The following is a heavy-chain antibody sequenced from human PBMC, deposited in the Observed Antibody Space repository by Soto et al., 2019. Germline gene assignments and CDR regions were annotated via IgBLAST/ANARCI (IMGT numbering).Heavy chain of an antibody. Sequence: GASVKVSCKASGGIFSSYAISWVRQAPGQGLEWMGGIIPIFGTANYAQKFQGRVTITADESTSTAYMELSSLRSEDTAVYYCARAGDPRSGWYGNYWGQGTLVTVSS. J-gene: IGHJ4*02. CDR1: GGIFSSYA. CDR3: ARAGDPRSGWYGNY. D-gene: IGHD6-19*01. V-gene: IGHV1-69*13. CDR2: IIPIFGTA.